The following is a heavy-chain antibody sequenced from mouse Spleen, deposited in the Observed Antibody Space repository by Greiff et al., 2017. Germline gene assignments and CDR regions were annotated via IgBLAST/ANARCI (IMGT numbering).Heavy chain of an antibody. CDR3: ASYDGYYDYYAMDY. J-gene: IGHJ4*01. CDR2: IYPGDGDT. D-gene: IGHD2-3*01. Sequence: VQLQQSGPELVKPGASVKISCKASGYAFSSSWMNWVKQRPGKGLEWIGRIYPGDGDTNYNGKFKGKATLTADKSSSTAYMQLSSLTSEDSAIYYCASYDGYYDYYAMDYWGQGTSVTVSS. CDR1: GYAFSSSW. V-gene: IGHV1-82*01.